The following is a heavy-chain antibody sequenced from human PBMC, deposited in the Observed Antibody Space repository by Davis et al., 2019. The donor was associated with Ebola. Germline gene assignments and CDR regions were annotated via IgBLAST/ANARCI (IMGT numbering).Heavy chain of an antibody. Sequence: GSLRLSCAVYGGSFSGYYWSWIRQPPGKGLEWIGEINHSGSTNYNPSLKSRVTISVDTSKNQFSLKLSSVTAADTAVYYCAREAYYDILTGSGGDWFDPWGQGTLVTVSS. V-gene: IGHV4-34*01. CDR1: GGSFSGYY. CDR3: AREAYYDILTGSGGDWFDP. D-gene: IGHD3-9*01. CDR2: INHSGST. J-gene: IGHJ5*02.